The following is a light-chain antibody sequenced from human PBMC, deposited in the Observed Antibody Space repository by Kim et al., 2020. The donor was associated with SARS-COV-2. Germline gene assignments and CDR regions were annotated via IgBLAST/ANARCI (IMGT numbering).Light chain of an antibody. J-gene: IGLJ3*02. Sequence: QSITISSTGTCSDVATYSYVSWYQQHPGEAPKLMFDDVTKRPSGVSDRFSGSKSANTASLTISGLQADDEADYCCTSYASIYTGVFGGGTQLTVL. CDR2: DVT. V-gene: IGLV2-14*03. CDR3: TSYASIYTGV. CDR1: CSDVATYSY.